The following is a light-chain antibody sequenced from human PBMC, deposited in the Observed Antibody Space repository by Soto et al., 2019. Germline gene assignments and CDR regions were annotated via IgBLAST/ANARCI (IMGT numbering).Light chain of an antibody. Sequence: EIVLTQSPATLSLSPGETATLSCRASQSVSSSLAWYQQKPGQAPRLLIYDASTRANGVPARFSGSGSGTAFIPPISSLEPQDFAVYYYHQRSNRPATFGQGTKVEIE. J-gene: IGKJ2*01. CDR3: HQRSNRPAT. CDR1: QSVSSS. CDR2: DAS. V-gene: IGKV3-11*01.